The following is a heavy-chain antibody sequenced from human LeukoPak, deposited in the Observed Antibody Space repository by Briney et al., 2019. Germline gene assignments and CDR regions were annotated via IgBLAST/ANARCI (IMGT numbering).Heavy chain of an antibody. J-gene: IGHJ4*02. CDR3: ARDNARGILTGYPPNHQDY. CDR2: ISYDGSNK. V-gene: IGHV3-30-3*01. Sequence: GGSLRLSCAASGFTFSSYAMHWVRQAPGKGLEWVAVISYDGSNKYYADSVKGRFTISRDNSKNTLYLQMNSLRAEDTAVYYCARDNARGILTGYPPNHQDYWGQGTLVTVSS. D-gene: IGHD3-9*01. CDR1: GFTFSSYA.